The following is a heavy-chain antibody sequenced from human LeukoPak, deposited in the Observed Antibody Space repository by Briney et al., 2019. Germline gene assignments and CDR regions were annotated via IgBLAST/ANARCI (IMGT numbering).Heavy chain of an antibody. CDR1: GFTFSSHA. V-gene: IGHV3-23*01. CDR3: AKGSYYDISGYSEFDY. D-gene: IGHD3-22*01. CDR2: LSGGGGST. Sequence: GGSLRLSCAASGFTFSSHAMNWVRQAPGKGLEWVSTLSGGGGSTYYADSVKGRFTISRDNSKNTLYVQMNSLRVEGTAVYYCAKGSYYDISGYSEFDYWGQGTLVSVSS. J-gene: IGHJ4*02.